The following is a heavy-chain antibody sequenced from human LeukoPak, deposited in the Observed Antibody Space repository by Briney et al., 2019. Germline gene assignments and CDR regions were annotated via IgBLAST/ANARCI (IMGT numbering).Heavy chain of an antibody. V-gene: IGHV3-30*04. J-gene: IGHJ4*02. CDR1: GFTFSSYA. Sequence: GGSLRLSCAASGFTFSSYAMHWVRQAPGKGLEWVAAISYDGPNKRYADSVKGRFTISRDNSKNTLYLQMNSLRAEDTAVYYCARDTGAAMAYFDYWGQGTLVTVSS. CDR3: ARDTGAAMAYFDY. CDR2: ISYDGPNK. D-gene: IGHD5-18*01.